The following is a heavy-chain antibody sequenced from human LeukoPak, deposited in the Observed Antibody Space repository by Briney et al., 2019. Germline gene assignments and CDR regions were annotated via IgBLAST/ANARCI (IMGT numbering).Heavy chain of an antibody. CDR1: GGSISSNNW. D-gene: IGHD3-10*01. Sequence: SETLSLTCAVSGGSISSNNWWSWVRQPPGKGLEWIGYIYYSGSTNYNPSLKSRVTISVDTSKNQFSLKLSAVSAADTAVYYCARYYYGGYYFDYWGQGTLVTVSS. J-gene: IGHJ4*02. CDR3: ARYYYGGYYFDY. V-gene: IGHV4-4*02. CDR2: IYYSGST.